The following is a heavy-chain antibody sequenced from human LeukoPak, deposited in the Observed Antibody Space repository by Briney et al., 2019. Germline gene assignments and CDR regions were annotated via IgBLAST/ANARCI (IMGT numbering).Heavy chain of an antibody. J-gene: IGHJ6*03. V-gene: IGHV4-39*01. D-gene: IGHD4-17*01. Sequence: PSETLSLTCTVSGGSISSSSYYWGWIRQPPGKGLECIGSIYYSGSTYYNPSLKSRVTISVDTSKNQFSLKLSSVTAADTAVYYCARQTTDEYYYYYMDVWGKGTTVTVSS. CDR2: IYYSGST. CDR3: ARQTTDEYYYYYMDV. CDR1: GGSISSSSYY.